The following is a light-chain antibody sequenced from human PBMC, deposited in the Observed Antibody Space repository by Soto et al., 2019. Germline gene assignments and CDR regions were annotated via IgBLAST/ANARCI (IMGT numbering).Light chain of an antibody. V-gene: IGKV3-11*01. J-gene: IGKJ5*01. Sequence: EIVLTQSPGTLSLSPGERATLSCRASQSFRGLLAWYQQKPGQAPRLLIYDAYNRATGIPPRFSGSGSGTDFTLTISSLEPEDSAVYYGQQRHMWPITFGQGTRLEIK. CDR3: QQRHMWPIT. CDR2: DAY. CDR1: QSFRGL.